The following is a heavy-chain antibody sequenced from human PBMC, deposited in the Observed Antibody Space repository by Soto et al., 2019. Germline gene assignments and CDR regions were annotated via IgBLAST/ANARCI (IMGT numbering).Heavy chain of an antibody. D-gene: IGHD2-21*02. CDR3: AFLGGDFYYFDY. V-gene: IGHV3-21*01. CDR1: GFTFSSYS. J-gene: IGHJ4*02. CDR2: ISSSSSYI. Sequence: PGGSLRLSCAASGFTFSSYSMNWVRQAPGKGLEWVSSISSSSSYIYYADSVKGRFTISRDNAKNSLYLQMNSLRAEDTAVYYCAFLGGDFYYFDYWGQGTLVTVSS.